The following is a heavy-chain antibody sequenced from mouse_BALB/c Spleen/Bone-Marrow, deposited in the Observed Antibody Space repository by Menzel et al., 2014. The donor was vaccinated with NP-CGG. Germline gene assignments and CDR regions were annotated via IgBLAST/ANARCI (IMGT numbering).Heavy chain of an antibody. CDR1: GFTFSTYG. CDR3: ARQGGYFDY. J-gene: IGHJ2*01. Sequence: EVKVVESGGDLVKPGGSPKLSCAASGFTFSTYGMSWVRQTPDKRLEWDATISSGGSYTYYPDSVKGRFTISRDNAKNTLYLQMSSLKSEDTAMYYCARQGGYFDYWGQGTTLTVSS. CDR2: ISSGGSYT. V-gene: IGHV5-6*01.